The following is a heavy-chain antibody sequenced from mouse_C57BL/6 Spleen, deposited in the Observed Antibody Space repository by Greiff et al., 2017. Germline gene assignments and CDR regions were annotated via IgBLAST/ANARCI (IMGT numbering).Heavy chain of an antibody. CDR2: LYPGSGNT. CDR1: GYSFTSYY. D-gene: IGHD2-12*01. Sequence: VQLQQSGPELVKPGASVKISCKASGYSFTSYYIHWVKQRPGQGLEWIGWLYPGSGNTKYNEKFKGKATLTADTSSSTAYMQLSSLTSEDSAVYYCARPYTLNDASAWFAYWGQGTLVTVSA. V-gene: IGHV1-66*01. J-gene: IGHJ3*01. CDR3: ARPYTLNDASAWFAY.